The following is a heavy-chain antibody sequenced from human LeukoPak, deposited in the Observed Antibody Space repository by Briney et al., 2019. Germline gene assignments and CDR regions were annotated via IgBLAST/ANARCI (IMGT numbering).Heavy chain of an antibody. CDR2: IYPGDSDT. V-gene: IGHV5-51*01. J-gene: IGHJ5*02. CDR1: GYSFTSYW. Sequence: GESLKISCKGSGYSFTSYWIGWVRQMPGKGLEWMGIIYPGDSDTRYSPSFQGQVTISADKSISTAYLQWSSLKASDTAMYYCVRGSVYYLADFRKWFDPWGQGTLVTVFS. D-gene: IGHD3-3*01. CDR3: VRGSVYYLADFRKWFDP.